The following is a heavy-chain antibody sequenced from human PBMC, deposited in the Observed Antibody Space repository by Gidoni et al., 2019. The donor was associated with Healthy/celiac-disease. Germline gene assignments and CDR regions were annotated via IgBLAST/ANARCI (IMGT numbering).Heavy chain of an antibody. Sequence: QVQLQESGPGLVKPSQTLSLTCTVSGGSISSGGYSWSWIRQHPGKGLEWIGYSYYSGSTYYNPSLKSRVTISVDTSENQFSLKLSSVTAADTAVYYCARETVGYYFDYWGQGTLVTVSS. CDR3: ARETVGYYFDY. V-gene: IGHV4-31*03. CDR1: GGSISSGGYS. J-gene: IGHJ4*02. CDR2: SYYSGST. D-gene: IGHD4-4*01.